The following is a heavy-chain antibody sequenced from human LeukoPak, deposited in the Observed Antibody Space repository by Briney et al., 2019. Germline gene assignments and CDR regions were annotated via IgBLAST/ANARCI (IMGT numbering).Heavy chain of an antibody. CDR3: ARVAAAGFDY. V-gene: IGHV3-20*04. D-gene: IGHD6-13*01. CDR1: GFTFDDYG. CDR2: INWNGGST. Sequence: GGSLRLSCAASGFTFDDYGLSWVRQAPGKGLEWVSTINWNGGSTGYADSVKGRFTISRDNAKNSLYLQMNSLRVDDTAVYYCARVAAAGFDYWGQGTLVTVSS. J-gene: IGHJ4*02.